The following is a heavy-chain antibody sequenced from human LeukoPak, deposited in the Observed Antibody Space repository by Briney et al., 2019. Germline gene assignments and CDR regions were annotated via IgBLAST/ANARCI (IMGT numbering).Heavy chain of an antibody. CDR3: ARDPSGYDYYFDY. CDR2: IDHSGST. V-gene: IGHV4-59*11. D-gene: IGHD5-12*01. Sequence: AETLSLTCTVSGGSITSHYWIWIRQPPGKGLEGIGYIDHSGSTNYNPSLTSRVTISVDTSKNQFSTKLTYVTAADTAVYYCARDPSGYDYYFDYWGQGSLVTVSS. CDR1: GGSITSHY. J-gene: IGHJ4*02.